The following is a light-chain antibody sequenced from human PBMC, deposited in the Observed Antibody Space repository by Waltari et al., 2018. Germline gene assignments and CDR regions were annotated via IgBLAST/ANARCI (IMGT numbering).Light chain of an antibody. J-gene: IGLJ2*01. CDR2: RNN. CDR1: SSNIGSNY. V-gene: IGLV1-47*01. CDR3: AAWDDSLSGVV. Sequence: LTQPPSASGTPGQRVTISCSGSSSNIGSNYVYWYQQLPGTAPNLLIYRNNQRPSGVPDRFSGSKSGTSASLAISGLRSEDEADYYCAAWDDSLSGVVFGGGTKLTVL.